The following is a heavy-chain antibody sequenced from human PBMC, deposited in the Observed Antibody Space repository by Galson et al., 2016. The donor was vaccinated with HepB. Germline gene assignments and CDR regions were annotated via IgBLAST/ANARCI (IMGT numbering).Heavy chain of an antibody. D-gene: IGHD5-24*01. J-gene: IGHJ6*03. Sequence: SVKVSCKASGYTFSSYPIHWVRQAPGQGLEWMGIITPDNGNTVYAQKFQGSVTMTSDTSTRTVYMEVSSLRSEHTAVYYCARDKERWVQYNYYFDMDVWGKGTTVTVSS. V-gene: IGHV1-46*01. CDR1: GYTFSSYP. CDR2: ITPDNGNT. CDR3: ARDKERWVQYNYYFDMDV.